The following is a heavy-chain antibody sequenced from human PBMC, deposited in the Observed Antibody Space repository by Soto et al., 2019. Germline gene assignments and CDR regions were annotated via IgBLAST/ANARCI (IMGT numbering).Heavy chain of an antibody. J-gene: IGHJ4*02. CDR2: IAYDGSNE. V-gene: IGHV3-30-3*01. Sequence: PGGSLRLSCAASGFTFTDYDFHWVRKAPGKGLEWVAFIAYDGSNEYYADSVKGRITISRDISKNTLYLQMNSLKAEDSAVYYCAREGKYCSSTSCYYPFGHWGQGTLLTFSS. CDR1: GFTFTDYD. D-gene: IGHD2-2*01. CDR3: AREGKYCSSTSCYYPFGH.